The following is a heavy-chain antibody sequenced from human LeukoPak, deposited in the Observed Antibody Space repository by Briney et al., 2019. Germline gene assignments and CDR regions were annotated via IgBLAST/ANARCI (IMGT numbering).Heavy chain of an antibody. D-gene: IGHD3-9*01. CDR1: GFSFSSYW. V-gene: IGHV3-7*01. J-gene: IGHJ6*03. CDR3: ARAPRNYDILTGYYYNYYMDV. Sequence: GGSLRLSCAASGFSFSSYWMSWVRQAPGKGLEWVANIKQDESEKYYVDSVKGRFTISRDNAKNSLYLQMNSLRVEDTAVFYCARAPRNYDILTGYYYNYYMDVWGKGTTVTVSS. CDR2: IKQDESEK.